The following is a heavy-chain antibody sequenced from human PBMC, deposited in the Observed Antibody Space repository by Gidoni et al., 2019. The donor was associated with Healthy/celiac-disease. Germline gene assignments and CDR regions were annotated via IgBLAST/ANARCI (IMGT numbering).Heavy chain of an antibody. J-gene: IGHJ4*02. V-gene: IGHV3-23*01. CDR3: AKMAVAGKTQGVDY. D-gene: IGHD6-19*01. CDR1: GFTLSSYA. CDR2: ISGSGGST. Sequence: EVQLLESGGGLVQPGGSLRLACAAAGFTLSSYARSWVRQAPGKGLELVSAISGSGGSTYYADSVKGRFTISRDNSKNTLYLQMNSLRAEDTAVYYCAKMAVAGKTQGVDYWGQGTLVTVSS.